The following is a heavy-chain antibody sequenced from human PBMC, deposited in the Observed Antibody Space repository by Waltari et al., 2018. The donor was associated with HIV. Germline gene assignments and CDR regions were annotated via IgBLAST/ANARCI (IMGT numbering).Heavy chain of an antibody. J-gene: IGHJ4*02. Sequence: QVQLQESGPGLVKPSPTLSLPYTVSGGSISSGGYSWSWIRQHPGKGLEWIGYIYYSGSTYYNPSLKSRVTISVDTSKNQFSLKLSSVTAADTAVYYCARGRESIAACDYWGQGTLVTVSS. CDR3: ARGRESIAACDY. CDR2: IYYSGST. V-gene: IGHV4-31*03. CDR1: GGSISSGGYS. D-gene: IGHD6-6*01.